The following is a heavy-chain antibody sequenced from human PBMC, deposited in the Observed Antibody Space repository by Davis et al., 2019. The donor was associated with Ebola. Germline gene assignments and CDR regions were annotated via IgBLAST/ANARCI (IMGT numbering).Heavy chain of an antibody. Sequence: ASVQVSCKASGYTFTSYGITWVRQAPGQGLEWMGWINPHNGNTNYAQNVQGRVTMTTDTSTGTAYMEVGSLRSDDTAVYYCARSFDYWGQGTLVTVSS. CDR3: ARSFDY. J-gene: IGHJ4*02. CDR1: GYTFTSYG. V-gene: IGHV1-18*04. CDR2: INPHNGNT.